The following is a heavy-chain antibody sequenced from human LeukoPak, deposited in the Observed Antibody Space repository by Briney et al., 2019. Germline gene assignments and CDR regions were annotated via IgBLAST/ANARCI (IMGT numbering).Heavy chain of an antibody. CDR3: ARDRVVVPAAKRGWFHP. Sequence: GASVKVSCKASGYTFTGYYMHWVRQAPGQGLEWMGWINPNSGGTNYAQKFQGRVTMTRDPSISTASMELSRLGSDDTAVYYCARDRVVVPAAKRGWFHPWGQGTLVTVSS. CDR2: INPNSGGT. CDR1: GYTFTGYY. D-gene: IGHD2-2*01. V-gene: IGHV1-2*02. J-gene: IGHJ5*02.